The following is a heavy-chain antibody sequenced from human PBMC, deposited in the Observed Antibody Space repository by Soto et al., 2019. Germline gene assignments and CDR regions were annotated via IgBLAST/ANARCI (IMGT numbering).Heavy chain of an antibody. Sequence: QVQLVESGGGVVQPGRSLRLSCAASGFTFSSYGMHWVRQAPGKGLERVAVISYDGSNKYYADSVQGRFTISRDNSKNTLYLQMNSLRAEDTAVYYCAKQAGYCSSTSCYQPDKEFDYWGQGTLVTVSS. J-gene: IGHJ4*02. CDR3: AKQAGYCSSTSCYQPDKEFDY. CDR1: GFTFSSYG. D-gene: IGHD2-2*01. CDR2: ISYDGSNK. V-gene: IGHV3-30*18.